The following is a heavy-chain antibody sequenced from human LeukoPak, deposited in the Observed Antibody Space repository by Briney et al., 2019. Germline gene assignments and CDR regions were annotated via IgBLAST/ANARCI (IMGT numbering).Heavy chain of an antibody. CDR1: GYTFTSYD. CDR3: ARGLRYCSSTSCRDY. V-gene: IGHV1-8*01. CDR2: MNPNSGNT. J-gene: IGHJ4*02. D-gene: IGHD2-2*01. Sequence: ASVKVSCKASGYTFTSYDINWVRQATGQGPEWMGWMNPNSGNTGYAQKFQGRVTMTRNTSISTAYMELSSLRSEDTAVYYCARGLRYCSSTSCRDYWGQGTLVTVSS.